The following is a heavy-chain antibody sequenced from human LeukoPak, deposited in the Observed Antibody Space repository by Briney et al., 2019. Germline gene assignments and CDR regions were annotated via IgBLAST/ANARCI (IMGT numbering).Heavy chain of an antibody. J-gene: IGHJ1*01. Sequence: SVKVSCKASGFTFTSSAVQWVRQARGQRLEWIGWIVVGSGNTNYAQKFQERVTITRDMSTSTAYMELSSLRSEDTAVYYCAAVAEYVVVVPAASYSPPPQHWGQGTLVTVSS. CDR1: GFTFTSSA. CDR3: AAVAEYVVVVPAASYSPPPQH. V-gene: IGHV1-58*01. CDR2: IVVGSGNT. D-gene: IGHD2-2*01.